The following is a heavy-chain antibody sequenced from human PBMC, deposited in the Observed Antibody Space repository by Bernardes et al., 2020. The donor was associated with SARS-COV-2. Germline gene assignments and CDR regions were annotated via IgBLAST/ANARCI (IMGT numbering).Heavy chain of an antibody. CDR1: GASISTSNYY. CDR3: AGSSCGIDCYIGGLRSWDYGMDV. J-gene: IGHJ6*02. CDR2: IYSSGSS. V-gene: IGHV4-39*01. Sequence: LSLTCTVSGASISTSNYYWGWIRQSPGKGLEWVGSIYSSGSSYYNPSLQSRVSASVDTSKNQFSLRLSYVTAADTAVYYCAGSSCGIDCYIGGLRSWDYGMDVWGQGTTVTVSS. D-gene: IGHD2-21*02.